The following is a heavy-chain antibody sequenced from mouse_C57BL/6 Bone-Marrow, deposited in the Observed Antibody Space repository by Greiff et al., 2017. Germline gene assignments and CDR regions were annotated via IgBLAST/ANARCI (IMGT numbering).Heavy chain of an antibody. CDR2: ILPGSGST. J-gene: IGHJ2*01. CDR1: GYTFTGYW. CDR3: ARRYCSSYLYYFAY. V-gene: IGHV1-9*01. Sequence: VQLQESGAELVKPGASVKLSCKATGYTFTGYWIEWVKPRPGQGLEWIGEILPGSGSTNYNEKFKGKATLTADTSSNTAYMQLSRLTTEDSAFYYCARRYCSSYLYYFAYWGQGTTLTVSS. D-gene: IGHD1-1*01.